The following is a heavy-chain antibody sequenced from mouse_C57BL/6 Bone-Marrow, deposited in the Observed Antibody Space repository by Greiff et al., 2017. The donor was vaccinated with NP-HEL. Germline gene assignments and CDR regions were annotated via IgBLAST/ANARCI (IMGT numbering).Heavy chain of an antibody. Sequence: EVQLQQSGPGLVKPSQSLSLTCSVTGYSITSGYYWNWIRQFPGNKLEWMGYISYDGSHNYNPSLKNRISITRDTSKNQFFLKLNSVTTEDTATYYCAREWLGFAYWGQGTLVTVSA. J-gene: IGHJ3*01. D-gene: IGHD2-2*01. V-gene: IGHV3-6*01. CDR2: ISYDGSH. CDR3: AREWLGFAY. CDR1: GYSITSGYY.